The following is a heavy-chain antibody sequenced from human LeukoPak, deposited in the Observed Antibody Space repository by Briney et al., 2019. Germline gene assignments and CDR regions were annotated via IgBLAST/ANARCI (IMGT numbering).Heavy chain of an antibody. Sequence: GGSLRLSCTASGFSFTNYAMSWVRQAPARGAEWLSSMKGGGETFYSDSVKGRFTLSRDDSRNTVYLQLNNLRVGDSGIDYCGRASWISGADPVCWGQGTRSPSPQ. CDR2: MKGGGET. V-gene: IGHV3-23*01. CDR3: GRASWISGADPVC. CDR1: GFSFTNYA. D-gene: IGHD3-10*01. J-gene: IGHJ4*02.